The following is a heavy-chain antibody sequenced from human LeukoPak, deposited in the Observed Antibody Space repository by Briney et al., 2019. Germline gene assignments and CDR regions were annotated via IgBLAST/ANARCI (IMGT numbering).Heavy chain of an antibody. J-gene: IGHJ5*02. D-gene: IGHD5-12*01. Sequence: ASVMVSCKASGYTFTGYYMHWVRQAPGQGLEWMGRINPNSGGTNYAQKFQGRVTMTRDTSISTAYMELSRLRSDDTAVYYCARVARGIGVATIRWFDPWGQGTLVTVSS. CDR3: ARVARGIGVATIRWFDP. V-gene: IGHV1-2*06. CDR2: INPNSGGT. CDR1: GYTFTGYY.